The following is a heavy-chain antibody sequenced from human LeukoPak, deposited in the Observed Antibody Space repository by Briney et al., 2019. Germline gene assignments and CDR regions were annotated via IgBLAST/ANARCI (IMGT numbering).Heavy chain of an antibody. CDR3: AKVASTTVTYDAFDI. J-gene: IGHJ3*02. CDR1: GFTSSNFG. V-gene: IGHV3-30*18. D-gene: IGHD4-17*01. Sequence: GRSLRLSCAASGFTSSNFGMHWVRPAPGKGLEWVAVISYDGSNKYYADSVKGRFTISRDNSKNTLYLQMNSLRAEDKAVYYYAKVASTTVTYDAFDIWGQGTMVTVSS. CDR2: ISYDGSNK.